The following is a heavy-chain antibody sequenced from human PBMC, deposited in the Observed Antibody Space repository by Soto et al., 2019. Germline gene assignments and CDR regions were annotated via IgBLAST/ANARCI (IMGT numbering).Heavy chain of an antibody. CDR2: IYYSGST. CDR3: ARHYGSGSYYYYYYYYMDV. Sequence: SETLSLTCTVSGGSISSISYYWGWIRQPPGKGLVWIGSIYYSGSTYYNPSLKSRVTISVDTSKNQFSLKLSSVTAADTAVYYCARHYGSGSYYYYYYYYMDVWGKGTTVTVSS. V-gene: IGHV4-39*01. D-gene: IGHD3-10*01. J-gene: IGHJ6*03. CDR1: GGSISSISYY.